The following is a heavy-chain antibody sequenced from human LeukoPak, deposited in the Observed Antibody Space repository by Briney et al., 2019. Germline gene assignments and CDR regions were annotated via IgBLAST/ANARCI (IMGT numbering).Heavy chain of an antibody. CDR1: GGSLSSSNW. D-gene: IGHD6-19*01. V-gene: IGHV4-4*02. CDR3: ARARYSSGWYFDY. CDR2: IYHSGST. Sequence: PSETLSLTCTISGGSLSSSNWWSWVRQPPGKGLEWIGEIYHSGSTNFNPSLKSRVTISVDKSKNQFSLNLTSVTAADTAVYYCARARYSSGWYFDYWGQGTLVTVSS. J-gene: IGHJ4*02.